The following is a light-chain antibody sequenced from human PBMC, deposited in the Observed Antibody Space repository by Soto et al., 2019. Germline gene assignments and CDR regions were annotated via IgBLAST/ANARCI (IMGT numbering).Light chain of an antibody. CDR2: DVT. CDR1: SSDVDDYDY. CDR3: SSYTGSSTYV. V-gene: IGLV2-14*01. Sequence: QSALTQPASVSGSPGQSITISCTGTSSDVDDYDYVSWYQQHPGKAPKLIIFDVTNRPSGVSNRFSGSKSGNTASLTISGLQTEDEADYYCSSYTGSSTYVFGTGTKLTVL. J-gene: IGLJ1*01.